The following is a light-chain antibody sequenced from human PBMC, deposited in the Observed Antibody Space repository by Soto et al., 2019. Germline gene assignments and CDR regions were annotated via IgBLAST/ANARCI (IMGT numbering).Light chain of an antibody. Sequence: QSALTQPPSASGSPGQSVTISCTGTSSDVGAYTYVPWYQQHPGKAPKLMIYEVNKRPSGVPDRFSGSKSGNTASLTVSGLQAEDEGEYYCGSYAVTNNFAVFGTGTKVTVL. CDR1: SSDVGAYTY. CDR3: GSYAVTNNFAV. J-gene: IGLJ1*01. V-gene: IGLV2-8*01. CDR2: EVN.